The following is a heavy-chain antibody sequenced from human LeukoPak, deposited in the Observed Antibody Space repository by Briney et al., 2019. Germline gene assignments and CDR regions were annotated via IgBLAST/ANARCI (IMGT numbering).Heavy chain of an antibody. V-gene: IGHV3-30*02. CDR1: GFTFSNYA. Sequence: PGGSLRLSCAASGFTFSNYAIHWVRQAPGKGLEWVAFIRYDGSNKYYVDSVKGRFTISRDNSKNTLYLQMNSLRAEDTAVYYCAKDLGYSSSWSVGPFDYWGQGTLVTVSS. CDR2: IRYDGSNK. J-gene: IGHJ4*02. CDR3: AKDLGYSSSWSVGPFDY. D-gene: IGHD6-13*01.